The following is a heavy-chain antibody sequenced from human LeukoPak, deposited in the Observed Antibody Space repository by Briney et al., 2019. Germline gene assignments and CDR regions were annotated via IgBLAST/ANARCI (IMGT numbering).Heavy chain of an antibody. CDR3: ARFDLSRPRYFDL. J-gene: IGHJ2*01. CDR2: IYYSGSS. V-gene: IGHV4-59*08. D-gene: IGHD3-3*02. Sequence: PSETLSLTCTVSGGSINRYYWSWIRQPPGKGLEWIGYIYYSGSSSYNPSLKSRVTISVDTSKNQFSLKLSSVTAADTAVYYCARFDLSRPRYFDLWGRGTLVTVSS. CDR1: GGSINRYY.